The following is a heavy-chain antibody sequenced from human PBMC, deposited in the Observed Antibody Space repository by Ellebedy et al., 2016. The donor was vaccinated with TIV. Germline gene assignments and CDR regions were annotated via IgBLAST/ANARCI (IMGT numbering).Heavy chain of an antibody. D-gene: IGHD3-10*01. J-gene: IGHJ6*02. V-gene: IGHV1-8*03. Sequence: AASVKVSCKASGYTFTSYDINWVRQATGQGLEWMGWMNPNSGNTGYAQKFQGRATITRKTSISTAYMELSSLRSEDTAVYYCARVYGSGSYLYYYYGMDVWGQGTTVTVSS. CDR2: MNPNSGNT. CDR1: GYTFTSYD. CDR3: ARVYGSGSYLYYYYGMDV.